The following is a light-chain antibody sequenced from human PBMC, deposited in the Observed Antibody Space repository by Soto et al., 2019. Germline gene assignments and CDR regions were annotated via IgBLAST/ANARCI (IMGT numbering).Light chain of an antibody. CDR2: GAS. J-gene: IGKJ1*01. CDR1: QSVSNNY. V-gene: IGKV3-20*01. CDR3: QQYGSSGT. Sequence: EIVLTQSPGTLSLSPGERATLSCRSSQSVSNNYLAWYQQKPGQAPRLLINGASNRATGIPDRFSGSGSGTDFTLTISRLEPEDFAVYYCQQYGSSGTFGQGTKVE.